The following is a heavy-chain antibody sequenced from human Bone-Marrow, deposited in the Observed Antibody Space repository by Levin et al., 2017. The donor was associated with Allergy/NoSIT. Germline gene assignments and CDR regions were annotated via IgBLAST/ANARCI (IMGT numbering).Heavy chain of an antibody. J-gene: IGHJ4*02. Sequence: GGSLRLSCAVSGFTFRNYAMHWVRQAPGRGLEWVAFISLDGNTQYYADSVKGRFTVSRDNSNNTLHLQMNSLRVEDTAICYCAKDTYTCSGGSCYFFDYWGQGALVTVSS. V-gene: IGHV3-30*18. D-gene: IGHD2-15*01. CDR1: GFTFRNYA. CDR2: ISLDGNTQ. CDR3: AKDTYTCSGGSCYFFDY.